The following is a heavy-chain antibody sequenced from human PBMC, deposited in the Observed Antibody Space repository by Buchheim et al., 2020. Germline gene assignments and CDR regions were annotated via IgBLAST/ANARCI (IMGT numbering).Heavy chain of an antibody. CDR2: VHPHNGHT. Sequence: QVQLVQSGAEVKKPGASVKVSCKASGYTFSNYHINWVRQATGQGPEWMGWVHPHNGHTGYAQKFQGRVNMTRNTSISTAYMELSSLRSEDTAVYYCARALTSPDMGVFDPWGQGTL. CDR3: ARALTSPDMGVFDP. CDR1: GYTFSNYH. D-gene: IGHD3-16*01. V-gene: IGHV1-8*01. J-gene: IGHJ5*02.